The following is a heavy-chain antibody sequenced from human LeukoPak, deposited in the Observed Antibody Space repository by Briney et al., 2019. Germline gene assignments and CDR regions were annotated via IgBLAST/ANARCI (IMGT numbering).Heavy chain of an antibody. Sequence: GGSLRLSCAASGFTFSSYWMIWVRQAPGKGLEWVANIQQDGSEKYYVDSVKGRFTISRDNAKNSLYLQMNSLRAEDTAVCYCARAYSGSYPDFDYWGQGTLVTVSS. CDR3: ARAYSGSYPDFDY. CDR2: IQQDGSEK. V-gene: IGHV3-7*04. D-gene: IGHD1-26*01. J-gene: IGHJ4*02. CDR1: GFTFSSYW.